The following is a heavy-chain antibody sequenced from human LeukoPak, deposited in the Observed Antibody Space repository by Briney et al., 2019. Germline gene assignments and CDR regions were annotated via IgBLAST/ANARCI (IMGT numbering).Heavy chain of an antibody. Sequence: SETLSPTCTVSGGSITSYYWSWIRQSAGKGLEWIGRIYTSGSTNYNPSLKSRVTMSLDTSKNQFSLKLSSVTAADTAVYYCARDTVYYDSSGYLGVFDYWGQGTLVTVSS. CDR3: ARDTVYYDSSGYLGVFDY. CDR1: GGSITSYY. J-gene: IGHJ4*02. D-gene: IGHD3-22*01. CDR2: IYTSGST. V-gene: IGHV4-4*07.